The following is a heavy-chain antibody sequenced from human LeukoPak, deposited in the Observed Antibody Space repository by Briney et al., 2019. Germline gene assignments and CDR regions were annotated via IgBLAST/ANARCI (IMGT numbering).Heavy chain of an antibody. CDR2: MNPKSGDT. D-gene: IGHD3-16*01. CDR1: GYSFTNYD. J-gene: IGHJ4*02. Sequence: ASVKVSCKASGYSFTNYDINWVRQATGQGLEWMGWMNPKSGDTGYSQKFQGRVFITRDTSINTAYMELSSLGSDDTAVYYCARDGKPGVFDYWGQGTLVTVSS. V-gene: IGHV1-8*03. CDR3: ARDGKPGVFDY.